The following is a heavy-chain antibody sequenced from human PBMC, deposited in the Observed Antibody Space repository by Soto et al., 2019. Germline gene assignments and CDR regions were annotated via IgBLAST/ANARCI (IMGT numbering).Heavy chain of an antibody. CDR3: ATPTLSLPGIAVAGTIDY. Sequence: GGSLRLSCGASGFTFSSYAMSWVRQAPGKGLEWVSAISGSGGSTYYADSVKGRFTISRDNSKNTLYLQMNSLRAEDTAVYYCATPTLSLPGIAVAGTIDYWGQGTLVTVSS. J-gene: IGHJ4*02. CDR1: GFTFSSYA. V-gene: IGHV3-23*01. CDR2: ISGSGGST. D-gene: IGHD6-19*01.